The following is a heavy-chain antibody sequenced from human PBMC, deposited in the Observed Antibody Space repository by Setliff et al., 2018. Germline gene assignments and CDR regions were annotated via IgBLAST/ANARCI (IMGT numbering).Heavy chain of an antibody. V-gene: IGHV4-61*05. D-gene: IGHD1-1*01. Sequence: PSETLSLTCNVSGGSISSSIYFWGWIRQPPGKGLEWIGYIYTRGSTNYNPSLQSRVTISVDTAKKQFSLKLNSVTAADTAIYYCARGGGRIRQLGATGVHTFDIWGQGTMVTVSS. J-gene: IGHJ3*02. CDR3: ARGGGRIRQLGATGVHTFDI. CDR2: IYTRGST. CDR1: GGSISSSIYF.